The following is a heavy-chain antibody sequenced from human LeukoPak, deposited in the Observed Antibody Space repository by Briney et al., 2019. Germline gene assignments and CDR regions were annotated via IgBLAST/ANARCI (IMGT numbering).Heavy chain of an antibody. CDR2: FDPEDGET. D-gene: IGHD3-10*01. CDR3: ATNAGKATDWFDP. Sequence: ASVKVSCKVSGYTLTELSMHWVRQAPGKGLEWMGGFDPEDGETIYAQKFQGRVTTTEDTSTDTAYMELSSLRSEDTAVYYCATNAGKATDWFDPWGQGTLVTVSS. V-gene: IGHV1-24*01. CDR1: GYTLTELS. J-gene: IGHJ5*02.